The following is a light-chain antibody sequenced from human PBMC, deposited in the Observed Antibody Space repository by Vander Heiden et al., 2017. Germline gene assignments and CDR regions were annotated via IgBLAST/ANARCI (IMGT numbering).Light chain of an antibody. CDR2: EVS. Sequence: SALTQPASVSGSPGQSIPIPCPGTSSDIGDYNYVSCYQQHPGKAHKLFIDEVSQRPAGVSSRFSGSKSGTTASLTISVLQAEDEADYYCASYTSRSTLVFGGGTKLTVL. CDR1: SSDIGDYNY. V-gene: IGLV2-14*01. CDR3: ASYTSRSTLV. J-gene: IGLJ3*02.